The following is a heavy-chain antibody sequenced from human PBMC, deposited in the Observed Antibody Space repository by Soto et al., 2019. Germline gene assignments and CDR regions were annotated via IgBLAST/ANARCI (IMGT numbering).Heavy chain of an antibody. CDR1: GGSISSYY. D-gene: IGHD3-3*01. V-gene: IGHV4-59*01. Sequence: QVQLQESGPGLVKPSETLSLTCTVSGGSISSYYWSWIRQPPGKGLEWIGYIYYSGSTNYNPSLKSRVTISVDTSKNQFSLKLSSVTAADTAVYYCARQSYDFWSGYHYNWFDPWGQGTLVTVSS. J-gene: IGHJ5*02. CDR3: ARQSYDFWSGYHYNWFDP. CDR2: IYYSGST.